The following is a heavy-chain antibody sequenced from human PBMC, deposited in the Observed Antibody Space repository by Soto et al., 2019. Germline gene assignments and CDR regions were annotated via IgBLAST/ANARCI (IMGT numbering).Heavy chain of an antibody. J-gene: IGHJ4*02. V-gene: IGHV1-69*01. D-gene: IGHD3-22*01. CDR3: ARGGSDYYDSSGYPTCDY. Sequence: QVQLVQSGAEVKQPGSSVKVSCKASGGTFSSYAISWVRQAPGQGLEWMGGIIPIFGTANYAQKFQGRVTITADESTSTAYMELSSLRSEYTAVYYCARGGSDYYDSSGYPTCDYWGQGTLVTVAS. CDR2: IIPIFGTA. CDR1: GGTFSSYA.